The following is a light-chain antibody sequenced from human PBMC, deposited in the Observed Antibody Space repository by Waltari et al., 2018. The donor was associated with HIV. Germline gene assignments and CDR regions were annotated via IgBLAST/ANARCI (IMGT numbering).Light chain of an antibody. J-gene: IGKJ1*01. V-gene: IGKV4-1*01. CDR3: QQYYSSPPT. CDR1: QSVLYSSSNKNY. Sequence: DIVMTQSPDSLAVSLGERATINCKSSQSVLYSSSNKNYLARYHQKPGQPPKLLIYWASTRESGVPDRFSGSGSGTDFTLTISSLQAEDVAVYYCQQYYSSPPTFGQGTKVEIK. CDR2: WAS.